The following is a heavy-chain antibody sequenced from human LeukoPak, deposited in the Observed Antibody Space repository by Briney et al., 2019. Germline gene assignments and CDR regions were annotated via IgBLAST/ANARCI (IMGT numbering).Heavy chain of an antibody. CDR2: IIPIFGTA. V-gene: IGHV1-69*05. CDR3: ARGRYNWNYVLYYFDY. Sequence: SVKVSCKASGGTFSSYAISWVRQAPGQGLEWMGGIIPIFGTANYAQKFQGRVTITTDESTSTAYMELSSLRSEDTAVYYCARGRYNWNYVLYYFDYWGQGTLVTVSS. CDR1: GGTFSSYA. J-gene: IGHJ4*02. D-gene: IGHD1-7*01.